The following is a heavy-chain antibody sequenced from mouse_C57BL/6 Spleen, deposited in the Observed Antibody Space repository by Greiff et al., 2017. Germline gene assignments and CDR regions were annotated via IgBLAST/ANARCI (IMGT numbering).Heavy chain of an antibody. D-gene: IGHD1-1*01. CDR2: IDPSDSYT. CDR1: GYTFTSYW. J-gene: IGHJ4*01. Sequence: VQLQQPGAELVKPGASVKLSCKASGYTFTSYWMQWVKQRPGQGLEWIGEIDPSDSYTNYNQKFKGKATLTVDTSSSTAYMQLSSLTSEDSAVYYCSKALLYYGSSLYAMDYWGQGTSVTVSS. CDR3: SKALLYYGSSLYAMDY. V-gene: IGHV1-50*01.